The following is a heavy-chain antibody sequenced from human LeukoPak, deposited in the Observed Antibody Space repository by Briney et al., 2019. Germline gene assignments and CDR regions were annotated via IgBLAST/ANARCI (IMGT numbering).Heavy chain of an antibody. CDR2: IRSSGSNI. V-gene: IGHV3-11*04. CDR1: GFTFSDYY. CDR3: ARDGGYYCSGGSCYSDY. Sequence: GGSLRLSWAASGFTFSDYYMSWIRQAPGKGLEGVSYIRSSGSNIYYAGSVKGRFTISRDNAKNSLYLQMNSLRAEDTAVYYCARDGGYYCSGGSCYSDYWGQGTLVTVSS. J-gene: IGHJ4*02. D-gene: IGHD2-15*01.